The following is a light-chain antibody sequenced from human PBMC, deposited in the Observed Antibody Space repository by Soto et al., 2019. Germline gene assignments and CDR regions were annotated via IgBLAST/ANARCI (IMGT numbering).Light chain of an antibody. Sequence: QLVLTQPPSASGTPGQRVTISCSGSSANIGSNTVNWYQQLPGTAPKLLIYTNNQRPSGVPDRFSGSKSGTSASLAISGLQSEDEADYYCATWDDSLTGFYVFGTGTKVTVL. CDR1: SANIGSNT. J-gene: IGLJ1*01. CDR3: ATWDDSLTGFYV. CDR2: TNN. V-gene: IGLV1-44*01.